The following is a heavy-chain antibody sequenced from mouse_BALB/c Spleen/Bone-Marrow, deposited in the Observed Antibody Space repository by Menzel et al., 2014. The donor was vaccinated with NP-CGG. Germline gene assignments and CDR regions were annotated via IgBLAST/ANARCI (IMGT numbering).Heavy chain of an antibody. J-gene: IGHJ4*01. V-gene: IGHV14-3*02. Sequence: EVQLQQSGAELVKPGASVKLSCTASGFNIKDTYMHWVKQRPEQGLERIGRIYPANGDTKYDPKFQGKATITADTSSNTAYLQLSSLTSEDTAVYYCARYGNGLMDYWGQGTSVTVSS. CDR3: ARYGNGLMDY. CDR2: IYPANGDT. CDR1: GFNIKDTY. D-gene: IGHD2-1*01.